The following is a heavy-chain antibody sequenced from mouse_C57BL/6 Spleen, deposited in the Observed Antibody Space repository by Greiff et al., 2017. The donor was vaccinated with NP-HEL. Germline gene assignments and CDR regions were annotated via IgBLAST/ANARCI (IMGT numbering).Heavy chain of an antibody. CDR1: GYSITSGYY. D-gene: IGHD4-1*01. V-gene: IGHV3-6*01. CDR2: ISYDGSN. J-gene: IGHJ3*01. CDR3: ARGSNPWFAY. Sequence: EVQLVESGPGLVKPSQSLSLTCSVTGYSITSGYYWNWIRQFPGNKLEWMGYISYDGSNNYNPSLKNRISITRDTSKNQFFLKLNSVTTEDTATYYCARGSNPWFAYWGQGTLVTVSA.